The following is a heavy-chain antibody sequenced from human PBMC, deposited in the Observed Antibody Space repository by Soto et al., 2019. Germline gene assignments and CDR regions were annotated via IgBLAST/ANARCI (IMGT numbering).Heavy chain of an antibody. CDR1: GFTFSSYW. CDR3: GRGGSDSPMAPGY. J-gene: IGHJ4*02. CDR2: INPDGSAT. Sequence: GGSLRLSCAASGFTFSSYWMHWVRQAPGRGLVWVSRINPDGSATNYADSVKGRFTISRDNAKNTLYLQMNSLRAEDTAVFYCGRGGSDSPMAPGYWGQGTLVTVSS. D-gene: IGHD5-18*01. V-gene: IGHV3-74*01.